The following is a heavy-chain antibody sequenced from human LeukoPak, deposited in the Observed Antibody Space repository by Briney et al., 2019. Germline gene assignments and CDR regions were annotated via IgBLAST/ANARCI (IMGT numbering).Heavy chain of an antibody. CDR3: ARDKFGAAAPFDY. D-gene: IGHD6-13*01. V-gene: IGHV4-38-2*02. Sequence: PSETLSLTCTVSDYSISSGYYWGWIRQPPGKGLEWIGSTYHSGSTYYNPSLKSRVTISVDTSKNQFSLKLSSVTAADTAVYYCARDKFGAAAPFDYWGQGTLVTVSS. CDR2: TYHSGST. CDR1: DYSISSGYY. J-gene: IGHJ4*02.